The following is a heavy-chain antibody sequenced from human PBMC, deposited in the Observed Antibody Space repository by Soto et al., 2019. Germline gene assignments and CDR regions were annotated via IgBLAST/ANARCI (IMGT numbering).Heavy chain of an antibody. D-gene: IGHD3-22*01. CDR2: ISAYNGNT. CDR1: GYTFTRYG. CDR3: ARDAVDSGGYSLYYYSGMDV. J-gene: IGHJ6*02. V-gene: IGHV1-18*01. Sequence: QVQLVQSGAEVKKPGASVKVSCKASGYTFTRYGISWVRQAPGQELEWRGWISAYNGNTKYAQKLQGRVTMTTDTSTSTAYMERRSLRSPDTAVYYCARDAVDSGGYSLYYYSGMDVWGQGTTVTVSS.